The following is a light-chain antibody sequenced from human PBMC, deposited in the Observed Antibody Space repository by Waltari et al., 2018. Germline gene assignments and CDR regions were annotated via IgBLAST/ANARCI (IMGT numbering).Light chain of an antibody. CDR1: PSISTY. V-gene: IGKV1-39*01. CDR3: QQTYSVPYT. Sequence: DIQMTQSPSSLSASVGDRVTITCRASPSISTYLNWYQQKPGKAPNLLFHAAATLQSGVPSRFSGSGSGTGFTLTISSLQPEDCATYYCQQTYSVPYTFGQGTRLEIK. J-gene: IGKJ2*01. CDR2: AAA.